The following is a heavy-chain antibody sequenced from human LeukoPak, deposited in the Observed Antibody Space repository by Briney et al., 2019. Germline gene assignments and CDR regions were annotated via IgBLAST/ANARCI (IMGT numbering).Heavy chain of an antibody. V-gene: IGHV3-74*01. D-gene: IGHD5-18*01. J-gene: IGHJ6*02. CDR2: INSDGSST. CDR1: GFTFSAFW. Sequence: PGGSLRLSCAASGFTFSAFWMHWVRQAPGKGLVWVSRINSDGSSTTYADSVKGRFTVSRDNAKNTLYLQMDSLRAEDSAVYYCARDAVDTANAVWGQGTTVTVSS. CDR3: ARDAVDTANAV.